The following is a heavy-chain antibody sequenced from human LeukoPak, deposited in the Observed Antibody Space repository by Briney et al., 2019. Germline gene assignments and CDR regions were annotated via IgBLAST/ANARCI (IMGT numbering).Heavy chain of an antibody. CDR2: IYYSGST. Sequence: SETLSLTCTVSGGSISSSSYYWGWIRQPPGKGLEWIGSIYYSGSTYYNPSLKSRVTISVDTSKNQFSLKLSSVTAADTAVYYCARLPDGILWFGAPGRASDIWGQGTMVTVSS. CDR1: GGSISSSSYY. D-gene: IGHD3-10*01. CDR3: ARLPDGILWFGAPGRASDI. J-gene: IGHJ3*02. V-gene: IGHV4-39*01.